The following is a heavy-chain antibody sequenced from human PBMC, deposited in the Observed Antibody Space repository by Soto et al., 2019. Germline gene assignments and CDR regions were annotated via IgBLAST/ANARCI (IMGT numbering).Heavy chain of an antibody. CDR1: GFTFSSYA. V-gene: IGHV3-30-3*01. CDR2: ISYDGSNK. D-gene: IGHD2-2*01. Sequence: QVQLVESGGGVVQPGRSLRLSCAASGFTFSSYATHWVRQAPGKGLEWVAVISYDGSNKYYADSVKGRFTISRDNSKNTLYLQMNSLRAEDTAVYYCARDPTFEYQLLRAYYYYGMDVWGQGTTVTVSS. CDR3: ARDPTFEYQLLRAYYYYGMDV. J-gene: IGHJ6*02.